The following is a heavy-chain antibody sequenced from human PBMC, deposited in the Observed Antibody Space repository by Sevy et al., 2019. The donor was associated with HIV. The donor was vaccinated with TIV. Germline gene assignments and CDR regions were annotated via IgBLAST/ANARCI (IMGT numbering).Heavy chain of an antibody. CDR2: INWNGGST. J-gene: IGHJ6*03. V-gene: IGHV3-20*04. CDR1: GFTFDDYG. Sequence: GGSLRLSCAASGFTFDDYGMSWVRQAPGKGLEWVSGINWNGGSTGYADSVKGRFTISRDNAKNSLYLQMNSLRAEDTGLYYWARDCNSLGGGTKGDYYYYYYMDVWGKGTTVTVSS. D-gene: IGHD2-2*01. CDR3: ARDCNSLGGGTKGDYYYYYYMDV.